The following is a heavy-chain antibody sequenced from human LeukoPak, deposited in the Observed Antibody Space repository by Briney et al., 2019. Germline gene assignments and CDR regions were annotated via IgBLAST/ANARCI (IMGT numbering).Heavy chain of an antibody. CDR2: IYTSGST. CDR3: AREGRYYDFWSGYLSAFDI. CDR1: GGSISSGSYY. D-gene: IGHD3-3*01. V-gene: IGHV4-61*02. J-gene: IGHJ3*02. Sequence: PSETLSLTCTVSGGSISSGSYYWSWIRQPAGKGLEWIGRIYTSGSTNYNPSLKSRVTISVDTSKNQFSLKLSSVTAADTAVYYCAREGRYYDFWSGYLSAFDIWGQGTMVTVSS.